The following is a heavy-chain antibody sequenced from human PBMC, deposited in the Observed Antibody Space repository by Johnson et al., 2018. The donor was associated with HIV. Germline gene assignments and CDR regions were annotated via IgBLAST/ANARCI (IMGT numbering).Heavy chain of an antibody. J-gene: IGHJ3*02. CDR3: AKSPGKDYGGNSVAFDM. CDR1: GFTFSSYG. CDR2: IWYDGSNK. V-gene: IGHV3-33*06. Sequence: QMQLVESGGGVVQPGRSLRLSCVASGFTFSSYGMHWVRQAPGKGLEWVAVIWYDGSNKYYADSMEGRFTISRDNSKSTLYLQMNSLRVEDTAVYYCAKSPGKDYGGNSVAFDMWGQGTMVTVSS. D-gene: IGHD4-23*01.